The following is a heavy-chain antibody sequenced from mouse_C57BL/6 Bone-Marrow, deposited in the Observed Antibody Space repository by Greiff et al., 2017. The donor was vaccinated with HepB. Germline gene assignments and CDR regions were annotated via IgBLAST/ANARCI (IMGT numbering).Heavy chain of an antibody. V-gene: IGHV1-5*01. J-gene: IGHJ4*01. D-gene: IGHD1-1*01. Sequence: VQLQQSGTVLARPGASVKMSCKTSGYTFTSYWMHWVKQRPGQGLEWIGAIYPGNSDTSYNQKFKGKAKLTAVTSASTAYMELSSLTNEDSAVYYCTRSYYGEKDYAMDYWGQGTSVTVSS. CDR2: IYPGNSDT. CDR1: GYTFTSYW. CDR3: TRSYYGEKDYAMDY.